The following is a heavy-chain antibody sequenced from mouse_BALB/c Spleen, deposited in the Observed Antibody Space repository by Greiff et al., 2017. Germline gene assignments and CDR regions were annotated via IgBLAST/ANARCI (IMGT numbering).Heavy chain of an antibody. Sequence: EVKLQESGPGLVKPSQSLSLTCTVTGYSITSDYAWHWIRQFPGNKLEWMGYISYSGSTSYNPSLKSRISITRDTSKNQFFLQLNSVTTEDTATYYCARVTTVVGFDYWGQGTTLTVSS. CDR2: ISYSGST. CDR1: GYSITSDYA. D-gene: IGHD1-1*01. J-gene: IGHJ2*01. CDR3: ARVTTVVGFDY. V-gene: IGHV3-2*02.